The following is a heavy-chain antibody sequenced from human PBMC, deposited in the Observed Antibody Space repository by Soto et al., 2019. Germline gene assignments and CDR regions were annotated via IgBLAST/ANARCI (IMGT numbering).Heavy chain of an antibody. CDR2: IYYSGRT. D-gene: IGHD3-10*01. J-gene: IGHJ6*02. V-gene: IGHV4-31*03. CDR1: GGSISSGGYY. CDR3: ARDPGRVPARGYYYYYYGMDV. Sequence: SETLSLTCTVSGGSISSGGYYWSWIRQHPGKGLEWIGYIYYSGRTYYNPSLKSRVTISVDTSKNQFSLKLSSVTAADTAVYYCARDPGRVPARGYYYYYYGMDVWGHGTTATVSS.